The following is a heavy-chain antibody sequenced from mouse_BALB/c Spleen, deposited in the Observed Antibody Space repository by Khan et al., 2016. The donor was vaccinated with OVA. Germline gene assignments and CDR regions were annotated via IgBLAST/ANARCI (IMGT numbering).Heavy chain of an antibody. CDR2: ITNGGGST. J-gene: IGHJ4*01. Sequence: VQLKESGGGLVQPGGSLKLSCAASGFTFSSNTMSWVRQTPEKRLEWVAYITNGGGSTYYPDTVQGRFTISRDNAKNTLYLQMSSLKSEDTAMYYCARFPTVITTALDYWGQGTSVTVSS. D-gene: IGHD1-2*01. CDR1: GFTFSSNT. V-gene: IGHV5-12-2*01. CDR3: ARFPTVITTALDY.